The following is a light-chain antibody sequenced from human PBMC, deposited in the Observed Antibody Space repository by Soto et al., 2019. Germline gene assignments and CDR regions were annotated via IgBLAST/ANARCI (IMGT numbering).Light chain of an antibody. CDR1: QSISSW. CDR2: KAS. J-gene: IGKJ1*01. Sequence: DIQMTQSPSTLSASVGDRVTITCRASQSISSWLAWYQQKPGKAPKLLIYKASSLESGVPSRFSGNGSGTEFTLTISSLQPDDFATYYCHQYNSFPTFGQGTKVEIK. V-gene: IGKV1-5*03. CDR3: HQYNSFPT.